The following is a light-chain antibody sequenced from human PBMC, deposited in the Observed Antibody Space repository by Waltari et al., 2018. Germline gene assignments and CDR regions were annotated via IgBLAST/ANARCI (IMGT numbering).Light chain of an antibody. CDR3: QKYDYLPAT. CDR2: HAS. Sequence: EVVLTQSPGTLSLSPGERATLSCRASQSVGKYLAWYQQKPGQAPRLLIYHASTRAPGIPDRCSGSGSGTDFSLTISRLEPEDFAVYFCQKYDYLPATFGQGTKVEIK. V-gene: IGKV3-20*01. CDR1: QSVGKY. J-gene: IGKJ1*01.